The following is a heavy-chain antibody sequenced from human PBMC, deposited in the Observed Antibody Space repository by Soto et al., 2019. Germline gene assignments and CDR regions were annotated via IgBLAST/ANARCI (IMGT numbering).Heavy chain of an antibody. J-gene: IGHJ4*02. D-gene: IGHD3-9*01. Sequence: SETLSLTCAVSGGSISSGGYSWSWIRQPPGKGLEWIGYIYHSGSTYYNPSLKSRVTISVDRSKNLFSLKLNSVTAADTAVYYCARLKLADTGDYGQFDDWGQGALVTVSS. V-gene: IGHV4-30-2*02. CDR2: IYHSGST. CDR3: ARLKLADTGDYGQFDD. CDR1: GGSISSGGYS.